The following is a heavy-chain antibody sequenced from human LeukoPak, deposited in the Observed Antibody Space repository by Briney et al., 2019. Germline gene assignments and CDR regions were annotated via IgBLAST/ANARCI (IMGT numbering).Heavy chain of an antibody. J-gene: IGHJ4*01. Sequence: GGSLRLSCAASGFTFSSYAMNWVRQAPGKGLEWVSTISGSGGTTYYADSVKGRFTISRDNSENTLYLQMNSLSAEDTAVYYCARLGVAAHVDYWGQGTLVTVSS. CDR1: GFTFSSYA. CDR3: ARLGVAAHVDY. CDR2: ISGSGGTT. D-gene: IGHD2-21*01. V-gene: IGHV3-23*01.